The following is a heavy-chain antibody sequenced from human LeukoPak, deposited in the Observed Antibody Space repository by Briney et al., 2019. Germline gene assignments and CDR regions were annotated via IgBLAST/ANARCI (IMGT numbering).Heavy chain of an antibody. CDR3: ARYYCSSTSCYMGY. Sequence: SETLSLTCTVSGGSISSGGSYWSWIRQHPGKGLEWIGYIYYSGSTYYNPSLKSRVTISVDTSKNQFSLKLSSVTAADTAVYYCARYYCSSTSCYMGYWGQGTLVTVSS. CDR1: GGSISSGGSY. D-gene: IGHD2-2*02. CDR2: IYYSGST. V-gene: IGHV4-31*03. J-gene: IGHJ4*02.